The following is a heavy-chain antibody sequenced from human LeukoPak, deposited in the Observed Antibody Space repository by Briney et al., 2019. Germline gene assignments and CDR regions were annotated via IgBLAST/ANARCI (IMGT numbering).Heavy chain of an antibody. CDR3: AELGITMIGGV. V-gene: IGHV3-23*01. CDR2: ISGSDGRT. D-gene: IGHD3-10*02. CDR1: GFTFSSYA. J-gene: IGHJ6*04. Sequence: GGSLRLSCAASGFTFSSYAMSWVRQAPRKGLEWVSFISGSDGRTYYVDSVKGRFTISRDNSKNTLYLQMNSLRAEDTAVYYCAELGITMIGGVWGKGTTVTISS.